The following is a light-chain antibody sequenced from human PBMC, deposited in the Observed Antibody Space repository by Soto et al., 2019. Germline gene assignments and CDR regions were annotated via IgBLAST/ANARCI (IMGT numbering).Light chain of an antibody. CDR1: QSVSTY. Sequence: IVMAQSPSSLSVSPGDRVTLSCRASQSVSTYLAWYQQRPGQAPRLVIYSASTRATGVPARFSGSGSGTEFTLTISSLQSEDFAVYYCQQLTDWPPQWTFGQGTKVDIK. J-gene: IGKJ1*01. CDR2: SAS. CDR3: QQLTDWPPQWT. V-gene: IGKV3-15*01.